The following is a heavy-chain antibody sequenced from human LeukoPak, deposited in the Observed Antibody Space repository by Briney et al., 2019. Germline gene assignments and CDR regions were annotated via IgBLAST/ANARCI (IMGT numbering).Heavy chain of an antibody. CDR2: ISYSDST. CDR1: GDSISSSDYY. V-gene: IGHV4-39*02. CDR3: ARGFIIAARPDYYYYGMDV. J-gene: IGHJ6*02. Sequence: SETLSLTCTVSGDSISSSDYYWGWIRQPPGKGLEWIGSISYSDSTYFNPSLKSRVTISVTPFNNQVSLKLTSVTAADTAVYYCARGFIIAARPDYYYYGMDVWDQGTTVTVSS. D-gene: IGHD6-6*01.